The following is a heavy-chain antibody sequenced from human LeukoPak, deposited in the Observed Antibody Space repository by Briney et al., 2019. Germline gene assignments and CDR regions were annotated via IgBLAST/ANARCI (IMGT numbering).Heavy chain of an antibody. V-gene: IGHV4-59*01. CDR2: IYYSGST. D-gene: IGHD3-3*01. CDR1: GDSFRSYY. J-gene: IGHJ5*01. CDR3: ARGRNLEWFDY. Sequence: SETLSLTCTVSGDSFRSYYWSWIRQPPGKGLEWNGYIYYSGSTNYNPSLKSRVTISVDTSKNQFSLKLNSVTAADTAVYYCARGRNLEWFDYWGQGTLVTVSS.